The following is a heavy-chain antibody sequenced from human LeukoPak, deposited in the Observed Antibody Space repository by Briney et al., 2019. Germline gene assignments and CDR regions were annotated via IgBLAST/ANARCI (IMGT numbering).Heavy chain of an antibody. CDR1: GGSFSGYY. CDR2: INHSGST. V-gene: IGHV4-34*01. Sequence: TSETLSLTCAVYGGSFSGYYWSWIRQPPGKGLEWIGEINHSGSTNYIPSLKSRVTISVDTSKNQFSLKLSSVTAADTAVYYCAREGRLASRAFDIWGQGTMVTVSS. CDR3: AREGRLASRAFDI. J-gene: IGHJ3*02. D-gene: IGHD5-12*01.